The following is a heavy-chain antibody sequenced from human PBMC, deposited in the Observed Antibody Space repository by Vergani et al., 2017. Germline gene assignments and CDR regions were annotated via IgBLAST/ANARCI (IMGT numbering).Heavy chain of an antibody. D-gene: IGHD2-2*01. CDR2: IYSGGSST. J-gene: IGHJ6*02. CDR3: ARDLGYCSSTSCSNYYYYYGMDV. Sequence: EVQLLESGGGLVQPGGSLRLSCAASGFTFSSYAMSWVRQAPGKGLEWVSVIYSGGSSTYYADSVKGRFTISRDNSKNTLYLQMNSLRAEDTAVYYCARDLGYCSSTSCSNYYYYYGMDVWGQGTTVTVSS. CDR1: GFTFSSYA. V-gene: IGHV3-23*03.